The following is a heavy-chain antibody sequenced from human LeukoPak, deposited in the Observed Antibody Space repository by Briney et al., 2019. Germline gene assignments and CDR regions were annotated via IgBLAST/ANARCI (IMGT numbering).Heavy chain of an antibody. D-gene: IGHD3-10*01. J-gene: IGHJ6*03. Sequence: SETLSLTCTVSGASITSYYWTWIRQPPGKGLEWIGEINHSGSTNYNSSLKSRVTISVDTSKNQFSLKLSSVTAADTAVYYCARGYYGSGSHCCHMDVWGKGTTITVS. V-gene: IGHV4-34*01. CDR2: INHSGST. CDR3: ARGYYGSGSHCCHMDV. CDR1: GASITSYY.